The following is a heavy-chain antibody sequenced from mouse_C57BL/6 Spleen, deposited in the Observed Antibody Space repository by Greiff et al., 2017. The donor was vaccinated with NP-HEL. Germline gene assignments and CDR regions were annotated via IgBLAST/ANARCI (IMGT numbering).Heavy chain of an antibody. CDR2: LCGGGGNT. CDR3: ARGGDGSSFVDY. D-gene: IGHD1-1*01. Sequence: EVQLVESGGGLVKPGGSLKLSCAASGFTFSSYSMSWVRQTPGKGLEWVGTLCGGGGNTYYLDHVKGRFTISRDNAKNTLYLQMSSLRSEDTALYYCARGGDGSSFVDYWGQGTTLTVSS. CDR1: GFTFSSYS. V-gene: IGHV5-9*01. J-gene: IGHJ2*01.